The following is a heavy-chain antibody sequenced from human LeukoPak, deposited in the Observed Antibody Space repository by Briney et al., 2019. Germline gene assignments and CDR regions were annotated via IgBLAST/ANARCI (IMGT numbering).Heavy chain of an antibody. J-gene: IGHJ6*02. CDR3: ARVANDYGDYDYYYYGMDV. Sequence: GASVKVSCKASGYTFTSYYTHWVRQAPGQGLEWMGIINPSGGSTSYAQKFQGRATMTRDTSTSTVYMELSSLRSEDTAVYYCARVANDYGDYDYYYYGMDVWGQGTTVTVSS. D-gene: IGHD4-17*01. V-gene: IGHV1-46*01. CDR2: INPSGGST. CDR1: GYTFTSYY.